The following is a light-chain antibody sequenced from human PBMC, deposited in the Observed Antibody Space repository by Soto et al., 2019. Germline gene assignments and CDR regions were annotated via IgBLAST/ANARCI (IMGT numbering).Light chain of an antibody. Sequence: EIVMTQSPGTLSVSPGERATLSCRASQSVRTNLAWYQQKPGQAPRLLISGASTRATGIPARFSGGGSGTGFTLTISDLQAEDFAVYYCQQYNNWPLYTFGQGTKLEIK. J-gene: IGKJ2*01. CDR2: GAS. V-gene: IGKV3-15*01. CDR3: QQYNNWPLYT. CDR1: QSVRTN.